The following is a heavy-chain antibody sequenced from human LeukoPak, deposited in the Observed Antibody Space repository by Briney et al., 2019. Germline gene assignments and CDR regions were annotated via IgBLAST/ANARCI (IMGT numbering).Heavy chain of an antibody. CDR3: AELGITMIGGV. D-gene: IGHD3-10*02. CDR1: GFTFSTYN. V-gene: IGHV3-21*01. CDR2: ITSSSSYL. J-gene: IGHJ6*04. Sequence: GPLRLSCAASGFTFSTYNMNWVRQAPGKGLEGVSFITSSSSYLYYADSVKGRFTICRDNAKNSLYLQMNSLRAEDTAVDYCAELGITMIGGVWGKGTTVTISS.